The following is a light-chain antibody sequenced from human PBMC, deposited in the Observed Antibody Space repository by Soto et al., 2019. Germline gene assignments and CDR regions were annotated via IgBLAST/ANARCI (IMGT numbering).Light chain of an antibody. Sequence: QSALTQPASVSGSPGQSITISCTGTSSDVGGYNYVSWYQQHPGKAPKLMIYDVSDRPSGVSNRLSGSKSGNTASLTISGLQAEDEADYYCSSYTSSSTLEGVVFGGGTKLTVL. CDR2: DVS. J-gene: IGLJ2*01. V-gene: IGLV2-14*01. CDR3: SSYTSSSTLEGVV. CDR1: SSDVGGYNY.